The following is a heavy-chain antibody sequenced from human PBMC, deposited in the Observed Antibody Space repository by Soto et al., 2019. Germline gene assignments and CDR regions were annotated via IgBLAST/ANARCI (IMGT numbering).Heavy chain of an antibody. CDR3: ARGDSSGWLAFDY. D-gene: IGHD6-19*01. CDR1: GYTFTSYA. Sequence: QVQLVQSGAEVKKPGASGKVACKASGYTFTSYAMHWVRQGPGQRLEWMGWINAGNGHTKYSQKFQGRVTITRDRSASTAYMELSSLRSEDTAVYYCARGDSSGWLAFDYWCQGTLVTVSS. V-gene: IGHV1-3*01. J-gene: IGHJ4*02. CDR2: INAGNGHT.